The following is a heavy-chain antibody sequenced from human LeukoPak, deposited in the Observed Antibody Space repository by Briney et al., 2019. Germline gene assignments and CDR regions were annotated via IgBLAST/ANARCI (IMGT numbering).Heavy chain of an antibody. Sequence: ASVKVSCKASGYTFTSYDINWVRQATGQGLEWMGWMNPNSGNTGYAQKFQGRATMTRNTSISTAYMELSSLRSEDTAVYYCARGLRDFPAFDSWGQGTLVTVSS. D-gene: IGHD2-2*01. J-gene: IGHJ4*02. V-gene: IGHV1-8*01. CDR2: MNPNSGNT. CDR3: ARGLRDFPAFDS. CDR1: GYTFTSYD.